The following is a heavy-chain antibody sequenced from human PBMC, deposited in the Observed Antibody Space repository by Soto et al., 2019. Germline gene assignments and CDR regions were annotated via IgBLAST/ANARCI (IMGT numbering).Heavy chain of an antibody. V-gene: IGHV3-64D*06. Sequence: GGSLRLSCSASGFTFSSYAMHWVRQAPGKGLEYVSGIRGNGDPPFYADSVEGRFTISRDNSKNTLYLQMSSLSADDTAVYYCVKSRGGNNFDFFDWGQGALVTVSS. CDR2: IRGNGDPP. CDR1: GFTFSSYA. J-gene: IGHJ4*02. CDR3: VKSRGGNNFDFFD. D-gene: IGHD5-12*01.